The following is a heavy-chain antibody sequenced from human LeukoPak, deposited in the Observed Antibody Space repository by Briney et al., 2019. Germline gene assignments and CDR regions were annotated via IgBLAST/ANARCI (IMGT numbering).Heavy chain of an antibody. J-gene: IGHJ1*01. V-gene: IGHV3-74*01. CDR2: INSDGSST. Sequence: QTGGSLRLSCTASGFTFSSYWMHWVRQAPGKGLVWVSRINSDGSSTNYADSVKGRFTISRGNAKNTLYLQMNSLRAEDTAVYYCARVPRTVVGTKDAKYFQHWGQGTLVTVSS. D-gene: IGHD6-19*01. CDR3: ARVPRTVVGTKDAKYFQH. CDR1: GFTFSSYW.